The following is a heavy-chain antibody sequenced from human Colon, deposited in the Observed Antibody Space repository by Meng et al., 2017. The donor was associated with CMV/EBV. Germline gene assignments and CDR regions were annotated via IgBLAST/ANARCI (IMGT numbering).Heavy chain of an antibody. CDR3: VKDSRDFGSGLNPYHFDS. CDR2: ISWNSGTA. CDR1: GCTFNNYA. V-gene: IGHV3-9*01. J-gene: IGHJ4*02. Sequence: SLKISCAVSGCTFNNYAMHWVRQRPGKGLEWVSGISWNSGTAGYGVSVQGRFTTSRDNAKNSLYLQLNDVRPEDTAFYYCVKDSRDFGSGLNPYHFDSWGQGTLVTVSS. D-gene: IGHD3-10*01.